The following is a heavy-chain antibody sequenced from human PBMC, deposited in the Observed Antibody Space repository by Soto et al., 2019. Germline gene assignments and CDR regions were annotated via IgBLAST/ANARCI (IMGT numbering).Heavy chain of an antibody. J-gene: IGHJ5*02. Sequence: SETLFLTCAVVGYSSSSGYYWGLLRQPPGKGLEWIGIIYHGGSTYYNPSLNSRVTLSIDMTNNHVSLILNSVTAADTAVYYCARVGPWVPYYYDSSPYTFENWFDPWGQGTLVTVSS. CDR3: ARVGPWVPYYYDSSPYTFENWFDP. CDR1: GYSSSSGYY. CDR2: IYHGGST. D-gene: IGHD3-22*01. V-gene: IGHV4-38-2*01.